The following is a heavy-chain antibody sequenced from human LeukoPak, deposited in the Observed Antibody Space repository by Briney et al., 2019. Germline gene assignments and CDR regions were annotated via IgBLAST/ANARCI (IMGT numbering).Heavy chain of an antibody. J-gene: IGHJ4*02. D-gene: IGHD4-11*01. V-gene: IGHV4-34*01. CDR1: SGSFSGYF. CDR3: ARDPTTVFNVAYHFDD. CDR2: INDRGST. Sequence: SETLSLSCAVSSGSFSGYFWNWIRQSPGKGLEWIGEINDRGSTNYNPSLKSRVTISVDTSKKWFSLRLTSVTAADTAVYYCARDPTTVFNVAYHFDDWGQGTLVTVSS.